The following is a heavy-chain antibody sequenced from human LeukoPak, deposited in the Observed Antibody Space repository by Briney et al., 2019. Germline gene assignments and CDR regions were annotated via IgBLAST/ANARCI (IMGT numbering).Heavy chain of an antibody. Sequence: GVSLRLSCAASGFTLSSYCMHWVRQAPGKGLEWVSRIRSDGCITAYADSVKGRFTISRDNAKKMLYLQMNSRSAEDTAVFYCARFGVVVTAIWGPGTLVTVSS. D-gene: IGHD2-21*02. V-gene: IGHV3-74*01. CDR3: ARFGVVVTAI. CDR1: GFTLSSYC. CDR2: IRSDGCIT. J-gene: IGHJ4*02.